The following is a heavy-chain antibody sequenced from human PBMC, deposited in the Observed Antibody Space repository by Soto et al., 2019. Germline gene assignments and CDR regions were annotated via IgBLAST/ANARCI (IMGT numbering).Heavy chain of an antibody. Sequence: PSETLSLTCTVSGGPISSSSYYWGWIRQPPGKGLEWIGSIYYSGSTYYNPSLKSRVTISVDTSKNQFSLKLSSVTAADTAVYYCARVIGGYDYYYYYGMDVWGQGTTVTVSS. CDR1: GGPISSSSYY. CDR3: ARVIGGYDYYYYYGMDV. J-gene: IGHJ6*02. CDR2: IYYSGST. D-gene: IGHD5-12*01. V-gene: IGHV4-39*07.